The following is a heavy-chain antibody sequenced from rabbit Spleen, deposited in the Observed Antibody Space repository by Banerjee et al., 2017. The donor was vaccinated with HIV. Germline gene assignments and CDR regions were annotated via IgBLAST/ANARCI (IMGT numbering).Heavy chain of an antibody. Sequence: QSLEESGGGLVKPGASLTLTCTASGVSFSSSSYMCWVRQAPGKGLEWIACIDLGSSGFTYFATWAKGRFTCSKTSSTTVTLQMTRLTAADTATYFCARDTSSSFSSYGMDLWGPGTLVTVS. CDR1: GVSFSSSSY. D-gene: IGHD1-1*01. V-gene: IGHV1S40*01. CDR3: ARDTSSSFSSYGMDL. CDR2: IDLGSSGFT. J-gene: IGHJ6*01.